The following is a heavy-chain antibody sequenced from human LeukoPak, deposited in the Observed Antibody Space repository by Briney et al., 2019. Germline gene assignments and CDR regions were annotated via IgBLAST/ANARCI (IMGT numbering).Heavy chain of an antibody. J-gene: IGHJ4*02. CDR2: ISGSGGST. D-gene: IGHD6-6*01. V-gene: IGHV3-23*01. Sequence: GGSLRLSCAASGFTFSSYAMSWVRQAPGKGLEWVSAISGSGGSTYYADSVKGRFTISRDNSKNTLYLQMNSLRAEDTAVYYCAKWPYSSSSGGYFDYWGQGTLVTVSS. CDR3: AKWPYSSSSGGYFDY. CDR1: GFTFSSYA.